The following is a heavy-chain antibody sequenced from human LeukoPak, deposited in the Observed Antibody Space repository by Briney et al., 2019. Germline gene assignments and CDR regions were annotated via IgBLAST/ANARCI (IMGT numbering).Heavy chain of an antibody. CDR1: GFPFRSYS. D-gene: IGHD6-13*01. CDR3: ARDSSSSSWYSGFDY. CDR2: ISSSSSYI. Sequence: GPLRLSCAASGFPFRSYSMNWVRQAPGKGLEWVSSISSSSSYIYYADSVKGRFTISRDNAKTSLYLQMNSLRAEDTAVYYCARDSSSSSWYSGFDYWGQGTLVTVSS. V-gene: IGHV3-21*01. J-gene: IGHJ4*02.